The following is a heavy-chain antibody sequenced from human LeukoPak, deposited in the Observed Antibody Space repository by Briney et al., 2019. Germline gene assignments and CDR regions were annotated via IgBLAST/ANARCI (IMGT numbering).Heavy chain of an antibody. Sequence: PGGSLRLSCAASGFTFSNYWMYWVRQAPGKGLVWVSRINSDGSSINYADSVKGRFTISRDNAENTLYLQMSSLRAEDTAVYYCGRSVVTASLVDYCGQGTLVTVSS. V-gene: IGHV3-74*01. CDR3: GRSVVTASLVDY. CDR2: INSDGSSI. D-gene: IGHD2-21*02. CDR1: GFTFSNYW. J-gene: IGHJ4*02.